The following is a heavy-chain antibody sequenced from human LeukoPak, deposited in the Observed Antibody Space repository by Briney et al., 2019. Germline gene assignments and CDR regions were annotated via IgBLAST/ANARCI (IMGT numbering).Heavy chain of an antibody. Sequence: GGSLRLSCAASGFTFSSYGMHWVRQAPGKGLEWVAVISYDGSNKYYADSVKGRFTISRDNSKNTLYLQMNSLRAEDTAVYYCAKGVLGQWLGFYYYYYGMDVWGQGTTVTVSS. D-gene: IGHD6-19*01. CDR2: ISYDGSNK. CDR3: AKGVLGQWLGFYYYYYGMDV. J-gene: IGHJ6*02. CDR1: GFTFSSYG. V-gene: IGHV3-30*18.